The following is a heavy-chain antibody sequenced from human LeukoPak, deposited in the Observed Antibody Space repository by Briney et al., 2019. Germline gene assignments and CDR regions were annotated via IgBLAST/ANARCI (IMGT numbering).Heavy chain of an antibody. Sequence: GGSLRLSCAASGFTVITNDMTWGRQAPGKGVEWVSVLYSDGNTKYTDSVQGRFTISRDNSKNTLYLEMNSLSPDDTAVYYCARGVEPLAANTLAYWGQGTLVTVSS. V-gene: IGHV3-53*01. CDR1: GFTVITND. CDR3: ARGVEPLAANTLAY. CDR2: LYSDGNT. D-gene: IGHD1-14*01. J-gene: IGHJ4*02.